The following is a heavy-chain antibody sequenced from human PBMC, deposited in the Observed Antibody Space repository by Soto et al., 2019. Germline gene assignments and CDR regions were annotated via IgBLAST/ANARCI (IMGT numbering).Heavy chain of an antibody. J-gene: IGHJ4*02. CDR1: GYTFTSYG. CDR2: ISAYNGNT. V-gene: IGHV1-18*01. Sequence: ASVKVSCKASGYTFTSYGISWVRQAPGQGLEWMGWISAYNGNTNYAQKLQGRVTMTTDTSTSKAYMELRSLRSDDTAVYYCARLGCSSTSCLYYFDYWGQGTLVTVSS. CDR3: ARLGCSSTSCLYYFDY. D-gene: IGHD2-2*01.